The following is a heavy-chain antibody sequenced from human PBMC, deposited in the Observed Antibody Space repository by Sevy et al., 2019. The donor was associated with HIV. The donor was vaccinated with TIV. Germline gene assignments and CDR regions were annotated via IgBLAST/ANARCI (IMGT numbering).Heavy chain of an antibody. V-gene: IGHV3-30*18. Sequence: GGSLRLSCAASGFTFSSYGMHWVRQAPGKGLEWVAVISYDGSNKYYADSVKGRFTISRDNSKKTLYLQMNSLRAEDTAVYYCAKDSFSGWSDYYYYGMDVWGQGTTVTVSS. CDR3: AKDSFSGWSDYYYYGMDV. J-gene: IGHJ6*02. CDR1: GFTFSSYG. CDR2: ISYDGSNK. D-gene: IGHD6-19*01.